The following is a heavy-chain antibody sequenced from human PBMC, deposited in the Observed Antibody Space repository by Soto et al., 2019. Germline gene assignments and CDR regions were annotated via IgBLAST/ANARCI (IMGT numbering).Heavy chain of an antibody. CDR1: GFTFSSYA. D-gene: IGHD6-13*01. CDR3: ARDRAAAGTYYYYYGMYV. V-gene: IGHV3-30-3*01. Sequence: QVQLVESGGGVVQPGRSLRLSCAASGFTFSSYAMHWVRQAPGKGLEWVAVISYDGSNKYYADSVKGRFTISRDNSKNTLYLLMNSLRAEDTAVYYYARDRAAAGTYYYYYGMYVWGQGTTVTVSS. CDR2: ISYDGSNK. J-gene: IGHJ6*02.